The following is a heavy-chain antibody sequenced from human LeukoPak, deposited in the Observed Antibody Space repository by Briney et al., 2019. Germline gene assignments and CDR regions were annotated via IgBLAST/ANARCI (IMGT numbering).Heavy chain of an antibody. Sequence: PGGSLRLSCAASGFTFSSYWMSWVRQAPGKGLEWVANIKQDGSEKYYVDSVKGRFTISRDNAKNSLYLQMNSLRAEDTAVYYCARDRGGAGYDAFDIWGQGTMVTVSS. CDR1: GFTFSSYW. CDR3: ARDRGGAGYDAFDI. J-gene: IGHJ3*02. D-gene: IGHD4/OR15-4a*01. V-gene: IGHV3-7*01. CDR2: IKQDGSEK.